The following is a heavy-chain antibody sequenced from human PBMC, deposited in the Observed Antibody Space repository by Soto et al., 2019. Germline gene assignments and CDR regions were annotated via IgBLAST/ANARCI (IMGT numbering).Heavy chain of an antibody. CDR1: GGSISSYY. CDR2: VDYSGNT. V-gene: IGHV4-59*08. Sequence: QVQLQESGPGLVKPSETLSLTCSVSGGSISSYYWSWIRQPPGKGLEWIAYVDYSGNTYYNPSLKSRVTMSRDTSTNHLSLRLSSVTAADRAIYYCATHYSDWAFDNWGQGTLVTVSS. D-gene: IGHD1-26*01. CDR3: ATHYSDWAFDN. J-gene: IGHJ4*02.